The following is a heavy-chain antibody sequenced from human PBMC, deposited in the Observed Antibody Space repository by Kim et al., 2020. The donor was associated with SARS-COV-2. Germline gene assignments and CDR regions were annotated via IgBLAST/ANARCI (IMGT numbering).Heavy chain of an antibody. D-gene: IGHD1-26*01. V-gene: IGHV4-39*01. CDR3: ARHQPIYSGSYMDL. J-gene: IGHJ6*03. Sequence: NSSLKSRVTIYVDTSKNQFSLKPNSGTAADTAVYYCARHQPIYSGSYMDLWGQGTTVTVSS.